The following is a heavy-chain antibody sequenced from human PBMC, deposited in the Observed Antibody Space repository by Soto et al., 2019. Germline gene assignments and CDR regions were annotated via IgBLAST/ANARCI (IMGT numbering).Heavy chain of an antibody. CDR1: GFTFSGYG. CDR3: AKDRDLTY. CDR2: ISYDGSNK. V-gene: IGHV3-30*18. Sequence: SGGSLRLSCAASGFTFSGYGMHWVRQAPGKGLEWVAVISYDGSNKYYADSVKGRFTISRDNSKNTLYLQMNSLRAEDTAVYYCAKDRDLTYWGQGTLVTVSS. J-gene: IGHJ4*02.